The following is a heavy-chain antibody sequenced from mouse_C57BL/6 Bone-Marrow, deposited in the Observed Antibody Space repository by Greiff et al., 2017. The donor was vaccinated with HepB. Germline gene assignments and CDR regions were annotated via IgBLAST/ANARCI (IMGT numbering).Heavy chain of an antibody. CDR2: INPGSGGT. D-gene: IGHD2-3*01. J-gene: IGHJ1*03. V-gene: IGHV1-54*01. Sequence: QVQLQQSGAELVRPGTSVKVSCKASGYAFTNYLIEWVKQRPGQGLEWIGVINPGSGGTNYNEKFKGKATLTADKSSRTAYMQLSSLTSEDSAVYFCAKEGWLLLYFDVWGTGTTVTVSS. CDR3: AKEGWLLLYFDV. CDR1: GYAFTNYL.